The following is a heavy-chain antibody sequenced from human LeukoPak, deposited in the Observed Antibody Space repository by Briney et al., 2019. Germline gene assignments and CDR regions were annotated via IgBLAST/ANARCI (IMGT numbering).Heavy chain of an antibody. V-gene: IGHV4-34*01. D-gene: IGHD5-24*01. CDR3: ARGPRRGGYGQYDY. CDR2: INHSGST. CDR1: GGSFSGYY. Sequence: SETLSLTCAVYGGSFSGYYWSWIRQPPGKGLEWIGEINHSGSTNYNPSLKSRVTISVDTSKNQFSLKLSSVTAADTAVYYCARGPRRGGYGQYDYWGQGTLVTVSS. J-gene: IGHJ4*02.